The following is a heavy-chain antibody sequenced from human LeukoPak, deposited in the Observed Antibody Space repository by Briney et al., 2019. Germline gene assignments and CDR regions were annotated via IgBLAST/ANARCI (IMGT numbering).Heavy chain of an antibody. J-gene: IGHJ6*03. CDR1: GYTFTTYG. Sequence: ASVKVSCKASGYTFTTYGMNWVRQAPGQGLEWMGWISAYNGNTNSAQKIQGRVTMTTDTSTSTAYMELRSLRSDDTAVYYCARGPIIDIVIIPAADDYYYMDVWGKGTTVTVSS. CDR2: ISAYNGNT. D-gene: IGHD2-2*01. V-gene: IGHV1-18*01. CDR3: ARGPIIDIVIIPAADDYYYMDV.